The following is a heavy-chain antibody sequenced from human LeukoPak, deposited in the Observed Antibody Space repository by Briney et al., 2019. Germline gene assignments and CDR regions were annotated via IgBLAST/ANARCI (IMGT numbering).Heavy chain of an antibody. CDR3: ARDRGGRSGLDD. J-gene: IGHJ4*02. CDR2: IKEDGGEI. CDR1: GITFSRSW. Sequence: GSLRLSCAASGITFSRSWMSWVRQAPGKGLEWVAFIKEDGGEIFYVDSVKGQFTISRDNAENFLYLQMNSLRAEDTAVYYCARDRGGRSGLDDWGQGTLVIVSS. D-gene: IGHD2-15*01. V-gene: IGHV3-7*04.